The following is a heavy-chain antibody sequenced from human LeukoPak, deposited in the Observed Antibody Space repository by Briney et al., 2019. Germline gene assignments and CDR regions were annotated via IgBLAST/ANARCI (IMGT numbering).Heavy chain of an antibody. J-gene: IGHJ5*02. CDR3: ARETRFRRVPAAIPIGT. Sequence: PGGSLRLSCAASGFTFSSYSMNWVRQAPGKGLEWVSSISSSSSYIYYADSVKGRFTISRDNAKNSLYLQMNSLRAEDTAVYYCARETRFRRVPAAIPIGTWGQGTLVTVSS. CDR2: ISSSSSYI. V-gene: IGHV3-21*01. D-gene: IGHD2-2*01. CDR1: GFTFSSYS.